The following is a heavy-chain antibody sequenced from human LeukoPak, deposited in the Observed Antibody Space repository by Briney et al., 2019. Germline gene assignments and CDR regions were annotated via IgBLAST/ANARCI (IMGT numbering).Heavy chain of an antibody. D-gene: IGHD3-22*01. J-gene: IGHJ3*01. CDR1: GFTFSSYG. V-gene: IGHV3-30*03. CDR2: ISYDGSNK. Sequence: GGSLRLSCAASGFTFSSYGMHWVRQAPGKGLEWVAVISYDGSNKYYADSVKGRFTISRDNAKNSLYLQMNSLRAEDTAVYYCARDGTYYYDSSRHTFWGQGTMVTVSS. CDR3: ARDGTYYYDSSRHTF.